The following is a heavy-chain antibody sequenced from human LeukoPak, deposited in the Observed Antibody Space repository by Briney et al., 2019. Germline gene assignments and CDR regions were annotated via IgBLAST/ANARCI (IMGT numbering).Heavy chain of an antibody. CDR3: ARAPGICSGGSCSYYYGMDV. J-gene: IGHJ6*02. V-gene: IGHV4-59*01. D-gene: IGHD2-15*01. CDR2: IYYSGST. CDR1: GGSISSYY. Sequence: SETLSLTCTVSGGSISSYYWSWIRQPPGKGLEWIGYIYYSGSTNYNPSLKSRVTISVDTSKNQFSLKLSSVTAVDTAVYYCARAPGICSGGSCSYYYGMDVWGQGTTVTVSS.